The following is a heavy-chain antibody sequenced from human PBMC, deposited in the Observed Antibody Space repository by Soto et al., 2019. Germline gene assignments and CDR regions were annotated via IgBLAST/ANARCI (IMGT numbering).Heavy chain of an antibody. CDR1: GFMFSSYS. Sequence: EVQLVESGGGLVHPGGSLRLSCAASGFMFSSYSTDWVRHAPGKWLEWVSSISPTGADEFYADSVRGRFTVSRDNARNLLYLQMNGLPGEETAVYYCARHETRLPGDVFDIWGQGTMVTVSS. D-gene: IGHD2-15*01. J-gene: IGHJ3*02. CDR2: ISPTGADE. V-gene: IGHV3-21*01. CDR3: ARHETRLPGDVFDI.